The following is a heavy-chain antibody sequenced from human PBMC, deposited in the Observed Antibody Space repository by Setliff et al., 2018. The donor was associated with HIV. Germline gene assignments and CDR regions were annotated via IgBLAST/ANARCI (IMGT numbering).Heavy chain of an antibody. CDR1: GGSISSSSYY. J-gene: IGHJ1*01. V-gene: IGHV4-39*01. CDR3: ASQLVYDRSFQH. D-gene: IGHD3-22*01. CDR2: IYYSGST. Sequence: PSETLSLTCTVSGGSISSSSYYWGWIRQPPGKGLEWIGSIYYSGSTYYNPSLKSRVTISVDTSKNQFSLKLSSVTAADTAVYYCASQLVYDRSFQHWGQGTLVTVSS.